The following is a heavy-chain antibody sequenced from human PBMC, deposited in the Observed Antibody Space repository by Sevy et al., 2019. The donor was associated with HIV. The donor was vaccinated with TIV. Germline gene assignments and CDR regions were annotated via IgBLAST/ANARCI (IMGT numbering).Heavy chain of an antibody. CDR1: GYTFTSYD. CDR2: MNPNSGNT. CDR3: ARAMRFLELLTSPLYYYYYGMDV. V-gene: IGHV1-8*01. J-gene: IGHJ6*02. D-gene: IGHD3-3*01. Sequence: ASVKVSCKASGYTFTSYDINWVRQATGQGLEWMGWMNPNSGNTGYAQKFQGRVTMTRNTSISTAYMELSSLRSEDTAVYYCARAMRFLELLTSPLYYYYYGMDVWGQGTTVTVSS.